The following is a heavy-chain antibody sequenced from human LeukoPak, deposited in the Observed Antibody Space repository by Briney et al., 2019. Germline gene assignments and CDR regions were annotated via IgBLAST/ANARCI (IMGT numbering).Heavy chain of an antibody. V-gene: IGHV3-48*03. J-gene: IGHJ3*02. D-gene: IGHD3-16*01. Sequence: PGGSLRLSCAASGFTFSSYEMNWVRQAPGKGLEWVSYISSSGSTIYYADSVKGRFTISRDNAKNSLYLQMNSLRAEDTAVYYCARDQGGMTLVGNAFDIWGQGTMVTVSS. CDR3: ARDQGGMTLVGNAFDI. CDR1: GFTFSSYE. CDR2: ISSSGSTI.